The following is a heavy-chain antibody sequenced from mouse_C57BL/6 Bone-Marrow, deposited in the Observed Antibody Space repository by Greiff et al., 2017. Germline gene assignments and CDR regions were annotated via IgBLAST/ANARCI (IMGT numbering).Heavy chain of an antibody. V-gene: IGHV7-3*01. CDR1: GFTFTDYY. CDR3: ARYPGGGYYWFAY. D-gene: IGHD2-3*01. CDR2: IRNKANGYTT. Sequence: EVQLVESGGGLVQPGGSLSLSCAASGFTFTDYYMSWVRQPPGKALEWLGFIRNKANGYTTEYSASVKGRFTISRDNSQSILYLQMNALGAEDSATYYWARYPGGGYYWFAYWGQGTLVTVSA. J-gene: IGHJ3*01.